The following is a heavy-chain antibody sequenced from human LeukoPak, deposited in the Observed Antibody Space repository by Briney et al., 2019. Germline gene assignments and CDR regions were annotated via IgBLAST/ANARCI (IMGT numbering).Heavy chain of an antibody. CDR3: AKGNYYDSSGEFDY. CDR2: ISYDGSNK. CDR1: GFTFSSYA. D-gene: IGHD3-22*01. V-gene: IGHV3-30-3*01. Sequence: GWALRPSCAASGFTFSSYAMHWGRQAPGKRLEGVAVISYDGSNKYYADSVKGRFTISRDNSKNTLYLQMNSLRAEDTAVYYCAKGNYYDSSGEFDYWGQGTLVTVSS. J-gene: IGHJ4*02.